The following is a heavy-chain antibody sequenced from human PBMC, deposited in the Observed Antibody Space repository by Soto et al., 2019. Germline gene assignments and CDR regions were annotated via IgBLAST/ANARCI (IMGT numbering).Heavy chain of an antibody. D-gene: IGHD6-13*01. CDR1: GGSISSYY. CDR2: IYYSGRPNYNPSLT. V-gene: IGHV4-59*01. Sequence: SETLSLTCTVSGGSISSYYWSWIRQPPGKGLEWIGYIYYSGRPNYNPSLTNYNPSLKSRVTISVDTSKNQFSLKLSSVTAADTAVYYCARTIKDSSSWYWFHPWCPGPLVSVSS. J-gene: IGHJ5*02. CDR3: ARTIKDSSSWYWFHP.